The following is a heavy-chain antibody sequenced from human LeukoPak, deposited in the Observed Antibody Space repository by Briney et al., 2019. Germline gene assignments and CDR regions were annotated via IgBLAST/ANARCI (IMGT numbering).Heavy chain of an antibody. J-gene: IGHJ4*02. CDR1: GFTFSSYA. V-gene: IGHV3-23*01. D-gene: IGHD2-2*01. CDR2: ISGSRGST. CDR3: AKAYCSSTSCPHNY. Sequence: GGSLRLSCAASGFTFSSYAMSWVRQAPGEGLEWVSAISGSRGSTYYADSVKGRFTISRDNSKNTLYLQMNSLRAEDTAVYYCAKAYCSSTSCPHNYWGQGTLVTVSS.